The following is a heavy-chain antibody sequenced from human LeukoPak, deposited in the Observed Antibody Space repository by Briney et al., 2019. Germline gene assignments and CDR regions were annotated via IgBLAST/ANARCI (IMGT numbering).Heavy chain of an antibody. V-gene: IGHV3-21*01. Sequence: PAWSLTLSCPASGFTFISYSMNWVRQAPGKGLEGVSSISSSSSYIYYADSVKGRFTISRDNAKNSLYLQMNSLRAEDTAVYYCARLSNSSGWFSLDYWGQGTLVTVSS. CDR1: GFTFISYS. J-gene: IGHJ4*02. D-gene: IGHD6-19*01. CDR2: ISSSSSYI. CDR3: ARLSNSSGWFSLDY.